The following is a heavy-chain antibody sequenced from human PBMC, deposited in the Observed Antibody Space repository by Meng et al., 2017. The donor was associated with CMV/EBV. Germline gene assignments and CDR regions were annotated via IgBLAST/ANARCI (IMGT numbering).Heavy chain of an antibody. CDR2: IYTSGST. CDR3: ARDLRVAGTPLGWYFDL. J-gene: IGHJ2*01. D-gene: IGHD1-7*01. CDR1: CGSISRGSYY. V-gene: IGHV4-61*02. Sequence: HLKDPAPVLVMPSQTLSITRSVSCGSISRGSYYWSWIRPPAGKVLELTGRIYTSGSTNYNPSLKSRVTISVDTSKIQFSLKLSSVTAADTAVYYCARDLRVAGTPLGWYFDLWGRGTLVTVSS.